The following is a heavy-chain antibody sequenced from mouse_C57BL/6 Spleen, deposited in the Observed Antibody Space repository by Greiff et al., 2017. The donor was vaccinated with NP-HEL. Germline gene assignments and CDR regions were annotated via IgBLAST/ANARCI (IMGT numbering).Heavy chain of an antibody. D-gene: IGHD2-4*01. J-gene: IGHJ3*01. CDR3: TRGDYGFAY. V-gene: IGHV1-15*01. Sequence: ESGAELVRPGASVTLSCKASGYTFTDYEMHWVKQTPVHGLEWIGAIDPETGGTAYNQKFKGKAILTADKSSSTAYMELRSLTSEDSAVYYCTRGDYGFAYWGQGTLVTVSA. CDR2: IDPETGGT. CDR1: GYTFTDYE.